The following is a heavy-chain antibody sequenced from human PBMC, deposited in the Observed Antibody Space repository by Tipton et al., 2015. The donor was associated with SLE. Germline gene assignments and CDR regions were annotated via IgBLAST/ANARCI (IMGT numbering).Heavy chain of an antibody. J-gene: IGHJ6*03. CDR3: AGTYYYYMDG. CDR1: GFTFSDYY. Sequence: SLRLSCAASGFTFSDYYMTWIRQAPGKGLEWVSYISSSSGYTNYADSVKGRFTISRDNAKNSLYLQMNSLRAEDTAVYYCAGTYYYYMDGWGKGTTVTVSS. CDR2: ISSSSGYT. V-gene: IGHV3-11*03.